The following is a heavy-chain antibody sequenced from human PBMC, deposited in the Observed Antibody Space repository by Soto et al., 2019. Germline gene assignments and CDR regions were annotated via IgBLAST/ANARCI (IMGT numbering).Heavy chain of an antibody. CDR1: GFTFSNYG. CDR3: ARDDEYAGNGMDV. V-gene: IGHV3-33*01. D-gene: IGHD2-2*01. CDR2: ILNDGSNR. J-gene: IGHJ6*02. Sequence: QVQLVESGGGVVQPGRSLRLSCAASGFTFSNYGMHWVRQAPGKGLEWVSVILNDGSNRYHADSVKDRFTISIDNSKNILYLQMTSRRAEDTDVYYCARDDEYAGNGMDVWGQGTKVTVS.